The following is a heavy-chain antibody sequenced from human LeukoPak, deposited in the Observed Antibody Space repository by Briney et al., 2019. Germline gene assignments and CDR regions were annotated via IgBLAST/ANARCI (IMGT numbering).Heavy chain of an antibody. V-gene: IGHV4-39*01. J-gene: IGHJ4*02. CDR3: ARQAVTGVTNRYFDY. CDR1: VGSIGISNYY. Sequence: SETLSLTRAVSVGSIGISNYYWGWIRQPPGKGLEWIEGVSYSGSTYYSPSLKSRVTISVDTSKNQFSLKMSSVTAADTAVYYCARQAVTGVTNRYFDYWGQGTLVTVSS. D-gene: IGHD1-20*01. CDR2: VSYSGST.